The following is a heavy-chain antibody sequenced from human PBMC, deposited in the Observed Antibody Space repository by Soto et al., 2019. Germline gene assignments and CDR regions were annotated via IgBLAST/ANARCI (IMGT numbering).Heavy chain of an antibody. Sequence: ASVKVSCKASGFTFTSSAVQWVRQARGQRLEWIGWIVVGSGNTNYAQKFQERVTITRDMSTSTAYMELSSLRSEDTAVYYCAADFWSGDRLDYWGQGTLVTVSS. CDR3: AADFWSGDRLDY. CDR2: IVVGSGNT. V-gene: IGHV1-58*01. J-gene: IGHJ4*02. D-gene: IGHD3-3*01. CDR1: GFTFTSSA.